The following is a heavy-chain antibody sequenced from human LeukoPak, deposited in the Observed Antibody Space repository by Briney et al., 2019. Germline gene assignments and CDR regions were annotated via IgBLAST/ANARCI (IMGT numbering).Heavy chain of an antibody. J-gene: IGHJ4*02. D-gene: IGHD3-22*01. CDR1: GFTFDDYA. V-gene: IGHV3-9*01. Sequence: GGSLRLSCAASGFTFDDYAMHWVRQAPGKGLEWVSGISWNSGSIGYADSVKGRFTISRDDAKNSLYLQMNSLRAEDTALYYCAKAIDTDSSGYSFDYWGQGTLVTVSS. CDR2: ISWNSGSI. CDR3: AKAIDTDSSGYSFDY.